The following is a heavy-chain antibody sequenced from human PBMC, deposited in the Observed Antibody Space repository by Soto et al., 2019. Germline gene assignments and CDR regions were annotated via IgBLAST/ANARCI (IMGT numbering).Heavy chain of an antibody. J-gene: IGHJ4*02. Sequence: QVQLVESGGGVVQPGNSLRLSCVGSGFTFSSDALHWVRQAPGKGLEWVAVVSSDGNHAYYPDHVKGRFTISRYNSQSTVFLHLASLKPEDTATYYCARDSAYSTASTHFDHWGQGTLVTVSS. CDR1: GFTFSSDA. CDR3: ARDSAYSTASTHFDH. D-gene: IGHD2-2*01. CDR2: VSSDGNHA. V-gene: IGHV3-30*04.